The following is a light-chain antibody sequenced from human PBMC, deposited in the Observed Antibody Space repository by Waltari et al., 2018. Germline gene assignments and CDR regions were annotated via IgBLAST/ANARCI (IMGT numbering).Light chain of an antibody. Sequence: DIQMTQSPSYVSASVGDRVTITCRASQDISNWLAWYQQRPGEATKLLIYAASILQSGVTSRFSGSGSGSDFTLTITSLQPDDFGSYHCQQVNSYPFTFGQGTKLEI. CDR2: AAS. CDR1: QDISNW. V-gene: IGKV1D-12*01. J-gene: IGKJ2*01. CDR3: QQVNSYPFT.